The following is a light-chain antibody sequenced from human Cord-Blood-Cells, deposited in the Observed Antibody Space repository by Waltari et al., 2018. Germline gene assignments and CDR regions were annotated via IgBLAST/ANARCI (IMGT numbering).Light chain of an antibody. CDR1: QSVSSN. J-gene: IGKJ2*03. V-gene: IGKV3-15*01. Sequence: EIVMTQSPATLSVSPGERATLSCRASQSVSSNLAWYQQKPGQAPRLLIYGASTRATGIPARFSGSGSVTEFTLTISSLQSEDFAVYYCQQYNNWPPYSFG. CDR2: GAS. CDR3: QQYNNWPPYS.